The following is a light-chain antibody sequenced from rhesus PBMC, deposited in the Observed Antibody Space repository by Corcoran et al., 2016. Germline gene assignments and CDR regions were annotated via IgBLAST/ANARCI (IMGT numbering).Light chain of an antibody. J-gene: IGKJ1*01. CDR2: SAS. CDR1: QTIIIY. CDR3: QQHNSHPRA. Sequence: DIQMTQSPSSLSASVGDRVTITCRASQTIIIYLAWYQQKPGKVPKLLLYSASRLESGVPSRVSGSGSGTVFTLPISSLQPEEFATYYCQQHNSHPRAFGQGTKVEIK. V-gene: IGKV1-44*02.